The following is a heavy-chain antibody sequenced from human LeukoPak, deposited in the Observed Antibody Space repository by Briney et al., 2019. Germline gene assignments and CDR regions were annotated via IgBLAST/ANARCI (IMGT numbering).Heavy chain of an antibody. V-gene: IGHV4-39*07. CDR3: ARAELRRFDL. J-gene: IGHJ2*01. CDR2: IYYSGST. Sequence: PSETLSLTCTVSGGSISSSSYYWGWIRQPPGKGLEWIGSIYYSGSTYYNPSLKSRVTISVDTSKNQFSLKLSSVTAADTAVYYCARAELRRFDLWGRGTLVTVSS. CDR1: GGSISSSSYY. D-gene: IGHD1-26*01.